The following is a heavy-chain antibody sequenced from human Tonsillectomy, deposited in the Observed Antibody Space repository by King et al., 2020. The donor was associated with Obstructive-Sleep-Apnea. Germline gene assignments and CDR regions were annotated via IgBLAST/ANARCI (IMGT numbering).Heavy chain of an antibody. J-gene: IGHJ4*02. D-gene: IGHD5-24*01. V-gene: IGHV1-69*09. Sequence: VQLVESGAEVKKPGSSVKVSCKASGDSFSSYAITWVRQAPGQGLEWMGRIIPILGIVNYAQKFQGRVTITADKSTSTAYMDLSSLRAEDTAVYYCARRVEAATVNYFDSWGQGTLVTVSS. CDR3: ARRVEAATVNYFDS. CDR2: IIPILGIV. CDR1: GDSFSSYA.